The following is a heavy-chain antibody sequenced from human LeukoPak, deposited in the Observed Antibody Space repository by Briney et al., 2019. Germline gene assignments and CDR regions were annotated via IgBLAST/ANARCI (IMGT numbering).Heavy chain of an antibody. CDR1: GGSFSGYY. D-gene: IGHD3-3*01. CDR2: INHSGST. J-gene: IGHJ5*02. Sequence: SETLSLTCAVYGGSFSGYYWSWIRQPPGKGLEWIGEINHSGSTNYNPSLKSRVTISADTSKNQFSLKLSSVTAADTAVYYCARERAYYDFWSGYYLFDPWGQGTLVTVSS. CDR3: ARERAYYDFWSGYYLFDP. V-gene: IGHV4-34*01.